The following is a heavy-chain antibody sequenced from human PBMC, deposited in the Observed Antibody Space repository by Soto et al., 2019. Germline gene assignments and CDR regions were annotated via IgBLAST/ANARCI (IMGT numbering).Heavy chain of an antibody. CDR2: IKQDGNEK. CDR3: AIGHWLGK. V-gene: IGHV3-7*01. Sequence: EVQLVDSGGALVQPGESLRLSCAASGFTFSDYLMTWVRQAPGKGLEWVATIKQDGNEKYYVDSVKGRFTISRDNAKNSLYQHLNALRAEDTAVYYCAIGHWLGKWGQGTLVTVSS. D-gene: IGHD6-19*01. CDR1: GFTFSDYL. J-gene: IGHJ4*02.